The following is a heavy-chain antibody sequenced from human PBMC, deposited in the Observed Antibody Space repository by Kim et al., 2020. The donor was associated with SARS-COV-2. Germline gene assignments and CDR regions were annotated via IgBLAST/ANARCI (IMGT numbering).Heavy chain of an antibody. D-gene: IGHD3-16*01. V-gene: IGHV1-69*04. J-gene: IGHJ4*02. CDR2: IIPILGIA. Sequence: SVKVSCKASGGTFSSYTISWVRQAPGQGLEWMGRIIPILGIANYAQKFQGRVTITADKSTSTAYMELSSLRSEDTAVYYCARDLGEGSAYGDYFDYWGQGTLVTVSS. CDR1: GGTFSSYT. CDR3: ARDLGEGSAYGDYFDY.